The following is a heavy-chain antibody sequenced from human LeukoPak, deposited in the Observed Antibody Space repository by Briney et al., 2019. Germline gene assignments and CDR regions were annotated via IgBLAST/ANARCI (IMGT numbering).Heavy chain of an antibody. CDR2: IWYDGSNK. V-gene: IGHV3-33*01. Sequence: PGRSLRLSCAAAGFTFSTYGMHWVRQAPGKGLEWVAVIWYDGSNKYYEDSVKGRFTISRDNSKNTLYLQMNSLRAEDTAVYYCARERNYGSGSYLGYWGQGTLVTVSS. CDR1: GFTFSTYG. CDR3: ARERNYGSGSYLGY. D-gene: IGHD3-10*01. J-gene: IGHJ4*02.